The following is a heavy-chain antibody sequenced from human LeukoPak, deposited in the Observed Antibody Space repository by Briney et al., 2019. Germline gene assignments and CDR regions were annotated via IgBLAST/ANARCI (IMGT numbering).Heavy chain of an antibody. Sequence: SETLSLTCTVSGGSISSYYWSWIRQPPGKGLEWIGYIYYSGSTNYNPSLKSRVTISVDTSKNQFSPKLSSVTAADTAVYYCARGARVARGAFDIWGQGTMVTVSS. CDR3: ARGARVARGAFDI. D-gene: IGHD2-15*01. CDR1: GGSISSYY. J-gene: IGHJ3*02. V-gene: IGHV4-59*01. CDR2: IYYSGST.